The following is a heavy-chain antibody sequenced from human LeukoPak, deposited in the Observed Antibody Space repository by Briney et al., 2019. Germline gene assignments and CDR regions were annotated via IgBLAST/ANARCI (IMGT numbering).Heavy chain of an antibody. CDR1: RGSTSSGVYS. V-gene: IGHV4-30-2*01. CDR2: IYNSGGT. CDR3: ARYNGYYDSSGYIDY. J-gene: IGHJ4*02. Sequence: SQTLSLTRAVSRGSTSSGVYSRSWIRQPPGKGLEWIGYIYNSGGTYNNPPLKSRVTISLERSKNHFSLKLRSLTPPDPALCFSARYNGYYDSSGYIDYWGQGTLVTVSS. D-gene: IGHD3-22*01.